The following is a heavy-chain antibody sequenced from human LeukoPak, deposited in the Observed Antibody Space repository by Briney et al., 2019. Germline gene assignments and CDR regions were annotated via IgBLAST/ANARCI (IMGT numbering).Heavy chain of an antibody. Sequence: GESLKISCKGSGYRFTSYWIGWVRQMPGKGLEWMGIIYPGDSDTRYSPSFQGQVTISADKSISTAYLQWSSLKASDTAMYYCARQKDGSGSHTPDAFDIWGQGTMVTVSS. CDR2: IYPGDSDT. D-gene: IGHD3-10*01. V-gene: IGHV5-51*01. J-gene: IGHJ3*02. CDR3: ARQKDGSGSHTPDAFDI. CDR1: GYRFTSYW.